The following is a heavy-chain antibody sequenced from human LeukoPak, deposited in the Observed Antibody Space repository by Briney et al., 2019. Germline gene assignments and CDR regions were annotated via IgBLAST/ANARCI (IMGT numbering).Heavy chain of an antibody. V-gene: IGHV3-23*01. CDR3: AREHFDFDY. CDR1: GFPFSNYA. J-gene: IGHJ4*02. D-gene: IGHD2/OR15-2a*01. CDR2: ITGSGIST. Sequence: PGGSLRLSCEASGFPFSNYAMTWVRQAPGKGLEWVSEITGSGISTYYADSVKGRFTISRDNSKNTLYLQMNSLRAEDTAVYYCAREHFDFDYSGQGTLVTVSS.